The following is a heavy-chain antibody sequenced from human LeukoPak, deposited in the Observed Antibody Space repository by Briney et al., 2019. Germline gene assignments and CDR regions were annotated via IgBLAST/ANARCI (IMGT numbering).Heavy chain of an antibody. CDR2: INHSGST. V-gene: IGHV4-39*07. J-gene: IGHJ6*02. Sequence: SETLSLTCTVSGGSISSSSYYWGWIRQPPGKGLEWIGEINHSGSTNYNPSLKSRVTISVDTSKNQFSLKLSSVTAADTAVYYCARVPSRYSSSSYYYYGMDVWGQGTTVTVSS. D-gene: IGHD6-13*01. CDR1: GGSISSSSYY. CDR3: ARVPSRYSSSSYYYYGMDV.